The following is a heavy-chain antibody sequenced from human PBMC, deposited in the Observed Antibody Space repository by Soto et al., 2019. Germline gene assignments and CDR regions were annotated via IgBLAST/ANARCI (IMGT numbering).Heavy chain of an antibody. D-gene: IGHD6-19*01. CDR3: ARRVQWLVGDDYYYGMDV. V-gene: IGHV2-26*01. Sequence: QVTLKESGPVLVKPTETLTLTCTVSGFSINNGRMGVSWIRQPPGKALEWLAHIFANDEESYSTSLKSRLTISKDASKSQVVLTMTNMDPGDTATYFCARRVQWLVGDDYYYGMDVWGQGTMVTVSS. CDR2: IFANDEE. J-gene: IGHJ6*02. CDR1: GFSINNGRMG.